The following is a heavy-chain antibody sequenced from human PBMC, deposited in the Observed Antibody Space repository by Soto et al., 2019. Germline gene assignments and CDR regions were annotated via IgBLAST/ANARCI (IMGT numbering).Heavy chain of an antibody. J-gene: IGHJ4*02. CDR1: GYSFTKYH. CDR2: INPGSGVT. D-gene: IGHD1-1*01. Sequence: EAEGKVGCKACGYSFTKYHMHWVRQAPGQGLEWMGWINPGSGVTNQAQKFQGRVTMTKDTSITTTYMELNSLTSDDTAVYYCARVAGHKNARFDTWGQGALVPVSS. CDR3: ARVAGHKNARFDT. V-gene: IGHV1-2*02.